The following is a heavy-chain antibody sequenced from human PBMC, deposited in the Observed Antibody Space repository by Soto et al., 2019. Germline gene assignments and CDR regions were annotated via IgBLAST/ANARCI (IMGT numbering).Heavy chain of an antibody. CDR2: IYSDVSTA. Sequence: PGGSLRLSCAASGFTYNTYWMNWVRQVPGKGLMWVSRIYSDVSTARYADSVKGRFTISRDNAKNTVYLQMNSLRDDDTAVYYGARSGGDYNYYYGMDVWGKGSTVTASS. J-gene: IGHJ6*04. V-gene: IGHV3-74*01. CDR1: GFTYNTYW. D-gene: IGHD2-21*02. CDR3: ARSGGDYNYYYGMDV.